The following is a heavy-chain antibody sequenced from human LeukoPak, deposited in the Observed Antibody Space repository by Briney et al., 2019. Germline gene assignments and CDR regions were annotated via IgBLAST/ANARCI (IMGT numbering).Heavy chain of an antibody. V-gene: IGHV4-59*01. CDR1: GGSISSYY. J-gene: IGHJ4*02. Sequence: PSETLSLTCTVSGGSISSYYWSWIRQPPGKGLEWIGYIYYSGSTNYNPSLKSRVTISVDTSKNQFSLKLSSVTAADTAVYYCARDLDPEWGYCSGGSCYSLQDYWGQGTLVTVSS. D-gene: IGHD2-15*01. CDR2: IYYSGST. CDR3: ARDLDPEWGYCSGGSCYSLQDY.